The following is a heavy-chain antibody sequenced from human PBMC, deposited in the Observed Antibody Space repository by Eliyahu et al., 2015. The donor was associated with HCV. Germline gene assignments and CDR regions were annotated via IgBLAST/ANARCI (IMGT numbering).Heavy chain of an antibody. CDR1: GNTFTGYY. J-gene: IGHJ4*02. D-gene: IGHD5-24*01. CDR3: ARGRDGYTSYLY. Sequence: QVQLVQSGAEVKKPGASVKVSCKASGNTFTGYYIHWMRQAPGQGLEWLGWINPNGGGTNYAQKLQGRVTMTRDTSISTAYMELSRLISDDTAVYYCARGRDGYTSYLYWGQGTLVTVSS. CDR2: INPNGGGT. V-gene: IGHV1-2*02.